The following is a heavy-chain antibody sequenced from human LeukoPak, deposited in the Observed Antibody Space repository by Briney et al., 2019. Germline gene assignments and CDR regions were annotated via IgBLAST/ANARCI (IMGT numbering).Heavy chain of an antibody. V-gene: IGHV4-39*07. J-gene: IGHJ4*02. Sequence: NPSETLSLTCSVSGGSIRSSDDYWGFVRQTPGKGLEWMGSIYYTGSSHYNPSLKSRATISVDTSKNQFSLKLTSVTAADTAVYYCARQSGGVVGNFDYWGQGTLVTVSS. D-gene: IGHD2-21*01. CDR2: IYYTGSS. CDR1: GGSIRSSDDY. CDR3: ARQSGGVVGNFDY.